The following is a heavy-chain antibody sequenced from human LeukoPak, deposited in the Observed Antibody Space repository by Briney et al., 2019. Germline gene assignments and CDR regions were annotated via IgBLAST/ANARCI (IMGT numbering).Heavy chain of an antibody. V-gene: IGHV3-30*02. J-gene: IGHJ2*01. CDR2: IGHDGTTE. Sequence: GGSLRLSCEVSGLTFSNYGIQWVRQAPGKGLEWVAFIGHDGTTEYYTDSVKGRFTVSRDNSKNTVHLQMNSLRAEDTAVFYCANDSSTYGYRYFDLWGRGTRVIVSS. CDR3: ANDSSTYGYRYFDL. D-gene: IGHD5-18*01. CDR1: GLTFSNYG.